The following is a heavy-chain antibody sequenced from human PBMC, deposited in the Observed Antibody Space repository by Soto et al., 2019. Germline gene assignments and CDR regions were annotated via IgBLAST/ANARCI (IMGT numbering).Heavy chain of an antibody. CDR2: IYPGDSDT. CDR1: VYSFTSYL. J-gene: IGHJ6*02. CDR3: ARQGGSLNYYYYGMEV. Sequence: XESLKISWKGSVYSFTSYLVVWVRQMPGKGLDWMGIIYPGDSDTIYSPSFQGQVTISADKSISTAYLQWSSLKASDTAMYYCARQGGSLNYYYYGMEVWGQGTTVTVSS. D-gene: IGHD1-26*01. V-gene: IGHV5-51*01.